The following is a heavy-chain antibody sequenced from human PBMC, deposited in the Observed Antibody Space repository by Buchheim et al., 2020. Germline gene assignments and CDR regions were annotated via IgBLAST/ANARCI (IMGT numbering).Heavy chain of an antibody. J-gene: IGHJ6*02. Sequence: QLLESGEGLVQPGTSLRLSCEASGFPFSSYAMSWVRQAPGKGLEWVAAVSGTGGSTFYADSVKGRFTISRDNSKNTFYLQMDSLRADDTAVYYCAKDSGYNYTGLDVWGQGTT. CDR1: GFPFSSYA. CDR2: VSGTGGST. V-gene: IGHV3-23*01. CDR3: AKDSGYNYTGLDV.